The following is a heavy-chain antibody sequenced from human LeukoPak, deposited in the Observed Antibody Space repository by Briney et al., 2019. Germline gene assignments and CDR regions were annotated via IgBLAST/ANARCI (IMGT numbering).Heavy chain of an antibody. CDR2: IKQDGSEK. V-gene: IGHV3-7*01. CDR3: ARSPSGSYRKYYFDY. D-gene: IGHD1-26*01. Sequence: GGSLRLSCAASGFTLSNYWMSWVRRAPGKGLEWVANIKQDGSEKYYVDSVKGRFTISRDNAKNSLYLQMNSLRAEDTAVYYCARSPSGSYRKYYFDYWGQGTLVTVSS. J-gene: IGHJ4*02. CDR1: GFTLSNYW.